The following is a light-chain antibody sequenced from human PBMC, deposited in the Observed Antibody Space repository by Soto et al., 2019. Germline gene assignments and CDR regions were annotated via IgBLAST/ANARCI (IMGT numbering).Light chain of an antibody. CDR2: AAS. CDR3: QQLHSYPYT. CDR1: KGMSTY. V-gene: IGKV1-9*01. Sequence: IQLTQSPASLSASVGDRVTITCRASKGMSTYLAWYQQKPGKAPKLLIYAASTLPIGVPSRFSGSGSGTDFTLTISSLQAEDFATYNCQQLHSYPYTFGQGTKLEIK. J-gene: IGKJ2*01.